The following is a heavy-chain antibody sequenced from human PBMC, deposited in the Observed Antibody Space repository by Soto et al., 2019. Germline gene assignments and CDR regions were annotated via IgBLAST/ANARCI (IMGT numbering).Heavy chain of an antibody. CDR1: GFTFGSYG. J-gene: IGHJ6*02. CDR3: AKHLNYTSSGMDV. V-gene: IGHV3-30*18. Sequence: PGGAMRLSCAASGFTFGSYGMPWVRQAPGKGLEWVAVISYDGSNKYYVDSVKGRFTISRDNSKNRLYLQMNSLRAEDTAVYYCAKHLNYTSSGMDVWGQGTTVTVSS. CDR2: ISYDGSNK. D-gene: IGHD1-7*01.